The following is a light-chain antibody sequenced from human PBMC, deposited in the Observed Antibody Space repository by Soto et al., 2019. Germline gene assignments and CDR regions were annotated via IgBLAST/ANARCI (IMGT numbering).Light chain of an antibody. CDR3: QKYESYSPLT. CDR2: DAY. J-gene: IGKJ4*01. CDR1: QSIRSW. V-gene: IGKV1-5*01. Sequence: DIQMTQSPSILSASVGDRVTITCRASQSIRSWLAWYQQKLGKAPNLLIYDAYSLESGVPSRFSGRRSAKEFTHTLPGLQPEDFATYNCQKYESYSPLTFGGGTKVEMK.